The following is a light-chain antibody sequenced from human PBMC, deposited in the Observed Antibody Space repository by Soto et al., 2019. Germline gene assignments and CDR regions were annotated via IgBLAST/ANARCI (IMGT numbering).Light chain of an antibody. CDR3: CSYAGGSTYV. Sequence: QSALTQPASVSGSPGQSITISCTGTNSDIGTYNLVSWYQQHPGKAPKLMIFEGTQRPSGVSDRFSGSTSGITASLTISGLQAEDEADYYCCSYAGGSTYVFGTGTKVTVL. CDR2: EGT. V-gene: IGLV2-23*01. J-gene: IGLJ1*01. CDR1: NSDIGTYNL.